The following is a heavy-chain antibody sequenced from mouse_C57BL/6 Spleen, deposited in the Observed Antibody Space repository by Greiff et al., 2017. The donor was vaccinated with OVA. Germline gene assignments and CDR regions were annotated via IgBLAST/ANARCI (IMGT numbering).Heavy chain of an antibody. CDR1: GYTFTDYY. V-gene: IGHV1-76*01. Sequence: VQLQQSGAELVRPGASVKLSCKASGYTFTDYYINWVKQRPGQGLEWIARIYPGSGNTYYNEKFKGKATLTAEKSSSTAYMQLSSLTSEDSAVYFCARGTGTGFDYWGQGTTLTVSS. D-gene: IGHD4-1*01. CDR3: ARGTGTGFDY. CDR2: IYPGSGNT. J-gene: IGHJ2*01.